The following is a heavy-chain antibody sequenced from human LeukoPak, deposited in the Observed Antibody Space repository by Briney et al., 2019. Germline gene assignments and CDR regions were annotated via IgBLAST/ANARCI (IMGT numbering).Heavy chain of an antibody. CDR2: MSTSGSMI. CDR3: AREATTVLDAFDI. Sequence: PGGSLRLSCAASGFTFSSYEMNWVRQAPGKGLEWISYMSTSGSMIYYADSVKGRFTISRDNAKNSLYLQMNSLRVEDTAVYYCAREATTVLDAFDIWGQGTMVTVSS. D-gene: IGHD1-1*01. CDR1: GFTFSSYE. J-gene: IGHJ3*02. V-gene: IGHV3-48*03.